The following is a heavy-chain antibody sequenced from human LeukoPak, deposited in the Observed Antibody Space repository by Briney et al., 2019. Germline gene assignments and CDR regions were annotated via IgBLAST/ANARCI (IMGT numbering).Heavy chain of an antibody. CDR3: ARGGGYSGYDLIDY. Sequence: ASVKVSFKASVYTFTSHVISWVRQAPGQGLEWMGWICAYNGNTNYAQKLQGRVTMTTDTSTSTAYMELRSLRSDDTAVYYCARGGGYSGYDLIDYWGQRTLVTVSS. D-gene: IGHD5-12*01. CDR1: VYTFTSHV. V-gene: IGHV1-18*01. CDR2: ICAYNGNT. J-gene: IGHJ4*02.